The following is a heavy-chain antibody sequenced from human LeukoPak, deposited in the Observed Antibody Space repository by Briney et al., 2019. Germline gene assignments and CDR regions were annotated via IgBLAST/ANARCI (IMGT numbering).Heavy chain of an antibody. D-gene: IGHD2-15*01. CDR2: FDPEDGET. CDR3: ATSVVPRYCSGGSCYSGPYF. Sequence: ASVKVSCKVSGYTLTELSMHWVRQAPGKGLEWMGGFDPEDGETIYAQKFQGRVTMTEDTFTDTAYMELSSLRSEDTAVYYCATSVVPRYCSGGSCYSGPYFWGQGTLVTVSS. CDR1: GYTLTELS. V-gene: IGHV1-24*01. J-gene: IGHJ4*02.